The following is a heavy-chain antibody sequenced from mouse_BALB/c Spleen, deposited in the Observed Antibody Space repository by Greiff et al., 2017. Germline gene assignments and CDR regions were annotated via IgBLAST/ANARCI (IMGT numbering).Heavy chain of an antibody. J-gene: IGHJ2*01. CDR2: ISSGGGST. V-gene: IGHV5-12-1*01. Sequence: EVKLMESGGGLVKPGGSLKLSCAASGFAFSSYDMSWVRQTPEKRLEWVAYISSGGGSTYYPDTVKGRFTISRDNAKNTLYLQMSSLKSEDTAMYYCARQGYYYGSSYVGYWGQGTTLTVSS. CDR3: ARQGYYYGSSYVGY. D-gene: IGHD1-1*01. CDR1: GFAFSSYD.